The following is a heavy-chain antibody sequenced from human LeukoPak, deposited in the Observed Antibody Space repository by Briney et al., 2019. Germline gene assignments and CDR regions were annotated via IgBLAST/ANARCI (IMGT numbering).Heavy chain of an antibody. Sequence: GGSLRLSCAASGFTFNTYGIHWVRQAPGKGLEWVAVIWYDGSIKYYADSVKGRFTISRDNSKNTLFLQMNSLRAEDTAVYYCARDVEGVEYQQPYGMDVWGQGTTVTVSS. CDR1: GFTFNTYG. J-gene: IGHJ6*02. CDR2: IWYDGSIK. D-gene: IGHD2-2*01. CDR3: ARDVEGVEYQQPYGMDV. V-gene: IGHV3-33*01.